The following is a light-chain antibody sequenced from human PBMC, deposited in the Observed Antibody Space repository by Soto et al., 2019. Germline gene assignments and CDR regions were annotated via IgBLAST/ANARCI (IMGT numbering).Light chain of an antibody. Sequence: IVLTQSPVTLSLSPGERATLSCRASQGVNSTYVAWYQQKPDQAPRLLIYAASIRATGIPDRFSGSGSGTDFILTISRLEHEDFVVYYCQHYGSSFTFGPGTKVDIK. CDR1: QGVNSTY. CDR3: QHYGSSFT. V-gene: IGKV3-20*01. CDR2: AAS. J-gene: IGKJ3*01.